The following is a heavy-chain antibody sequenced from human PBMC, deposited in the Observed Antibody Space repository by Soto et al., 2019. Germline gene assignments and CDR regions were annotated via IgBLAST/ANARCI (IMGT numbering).Heavy chain of an antibody. Sequence: QERLVQTGGGVVQPGKSLRLSCVASGFDFRSYGMHWIRQAPGKGPQWVAVIWYDGSHDYYEDSVKGRFTVTRDNSNNTLFLQMNNLRVDDTAVYFCVRGRAAIMWPTLIQWYDFWGQGALVTVSS. CDR2: IWYDGSHD. V-gene: IGHV3-33*01. CDR1: GFDFRSYG. D-gene: IGHD2-15*01. CDR3: VRGRAAIMWPTLIQWYDF. J-gene: IGHJ5*01.